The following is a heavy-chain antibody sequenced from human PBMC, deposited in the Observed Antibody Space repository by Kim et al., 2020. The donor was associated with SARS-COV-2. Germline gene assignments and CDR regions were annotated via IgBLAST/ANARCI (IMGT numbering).Heavy chain of an antibody. CDR1: GGSFSGYY. CDR3: ARSRWIQGDY. Sequence: SETLSLTCAVYGGSFSGYYWSWIRQPPGKGLEWIGEINHSGSTNYNPSLKSRVTISVDTSKNQFSLKLSSVTAADTAVYYCARSRWIQGDYWGQGTLVTVSS. J-gene: IGHJ4*02. V-gene: IGHV4-34*01. D-gene: IGHD5-12*01. CDR2: INHSGST.